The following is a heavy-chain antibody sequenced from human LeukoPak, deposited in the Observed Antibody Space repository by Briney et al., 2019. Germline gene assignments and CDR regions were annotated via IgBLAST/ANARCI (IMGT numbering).Heavy chain of an antibody. Sequence: GGSLRLSCAASGFTVSSNYMSWVRQAPGKGLEWVSVIYSGGSTYYADSVKGRFTISRDNAKNSLYLQMNSLRAEDTAVYYCARSNDWYNALPFDYWGQGTLVTVSS. CDR1: GFTVSSNY. D-gene: IGHD3-9*01. V-gene: IGHV3-66*01. CDR3: ARSNDWYNALPFDY. J-gene: IGHJ4*02. CDR2: IYSGGST.